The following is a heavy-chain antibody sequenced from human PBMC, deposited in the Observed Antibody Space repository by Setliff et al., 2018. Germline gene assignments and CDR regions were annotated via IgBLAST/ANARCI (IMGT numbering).Heavy chain of an antibody. V-gene: IGHV3-30*02. Sequence: GESLKISCAASGFTLNTYGISWVRQAPGKGLEWVTFIRSDGNKKYFGDSVKGRFSISRDNSKNTVYLQVNSLKIEDTAVYFCAKEQEITLVPGIIPDAFDLWGQGTMVTVSS. CDR3: AKEQEITLVPGIIPDAFDL. D-gene: IGHD3-10*01. CDR1: GFTLNTYG. J-gene: IGHJ3*01. CDR2: IRSDGNKK.